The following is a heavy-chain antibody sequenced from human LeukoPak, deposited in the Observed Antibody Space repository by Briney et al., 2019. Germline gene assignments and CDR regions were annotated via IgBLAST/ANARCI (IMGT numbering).Heavy chain of an antibody. CDR1: GFAFRNYA. Sequence: GRSLRLSCAASGFAFRNYAMHWVRQAPGKGLEWVAVISSDGITKSYVDPVKGRFTISRDNSKSTVSLQMTSLRTEDTAVYHCARYDFILISYFDLWGRGTLVTVSS. J-gene: IGHJ2*01. CDR2: ISSDGITK. CDR3: ARYDFILISYFDL. D-gene: IGHD3-3*01. V-gene: IGHV3-30*03.